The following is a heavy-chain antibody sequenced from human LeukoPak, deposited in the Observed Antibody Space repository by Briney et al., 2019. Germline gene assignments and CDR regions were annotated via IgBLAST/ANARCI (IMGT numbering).Heavy chain of an antibody. V-gene: IGHV3-9*01. D-gene: IGHD6-13*01. J-gene: IGHJ3*02. CDR1: GFTFDDYA. Sequence: GRSLRLSCAASGFTFDDYAMHWVRQAPGKGLEWVSGISWNSGSIGYADSVKGRFTISRDNAKNSLYLQMNSLRAEDTALYYCAKELPGIAAADAFDIWGQGTMVTVSS. CDR3: AKELPGIAAADAFDI. CDR2: ISWNSGSI.